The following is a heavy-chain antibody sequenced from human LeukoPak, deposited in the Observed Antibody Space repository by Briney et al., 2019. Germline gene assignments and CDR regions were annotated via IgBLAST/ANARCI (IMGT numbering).Heavy chain of an antibody. Sequence: ASVKVSCKASGYTFSTYGITWVREAPGQGPEWLGWISGSTGSTHYTQAVQGRVTMTTDTSTATAYMELRSLRSDDTAIYYCARVGRDCSDINCYWADWFDPWGQGTLDIVSS. CDR2: ISGSTGST. J-gene: IGHJ5*02. CDR3: ARVGRDCSDINCYWADWFDP. V-gene: IGHV1-18*01. CDR1: GYTFSTYG. D-gene: IGHD2-2*01.